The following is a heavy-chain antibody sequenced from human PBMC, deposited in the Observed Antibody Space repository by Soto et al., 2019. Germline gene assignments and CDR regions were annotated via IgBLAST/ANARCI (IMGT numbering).Heavy chain of an antibody. V-gene: IGHV3-30-3*01. CDR1: GFTFSSYA. D-gene: IGHD3-22*01. J-gene: IGHJ4*02. CDR2: ISYDGSNN. Sequence: VQLVESGGGVVQPGRSLRLSCAASGFTFSSYAMHWVRQAPGKGLEWVAVISYDGSNNYYADSVKGRFTISRDNSKNTLYLQMNSLRAEDTAVYYCARDYYDSSATGGYYFDYWGQGTLVTVSS. CDR3: ARDYYDSSATGGYYFDY.